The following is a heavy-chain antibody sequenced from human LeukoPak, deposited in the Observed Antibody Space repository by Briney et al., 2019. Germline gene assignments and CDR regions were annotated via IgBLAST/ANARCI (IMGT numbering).Heavy chain of an antibody. CDR3: AEDGIRYFDWPNYYYYYGMDV. CDR1: GFTFSSVG. V-gene: IGHV3-30*03. Sequence: GGSLRLACAASGFTFSSVGMHWVRQAPGKGLEWVAVISYDGSNKYYGDSVKGRCTISRDNSKNTLYLQMNSLRAEDTAFFFQAEDGIRYFDWPNYYYYYGMDVWGQGTTVTVSS. D-gene: IGHD3-9*01. CDR2: ISYDGSNK. J-gene: IGHJ6*02.